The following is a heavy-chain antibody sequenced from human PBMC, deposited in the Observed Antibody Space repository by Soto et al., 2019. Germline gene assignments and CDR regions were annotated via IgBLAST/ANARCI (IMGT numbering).Heavy chain of an antibody. CDR3: ASVGSDYDNSGYYLP. J-gene: IGHJ5*02. CDR2: IYHSGST. Sequence: PSDTLSLTCIVSGGSVSSSNWWCWVRQPPGKGLEWIGEIYHSGSTTYNPSLKSRATISVDKSENQFSLRLKSVTAADTAVYYCASVGSDYDNSGYYLPWGPGTLVTVSS. D-gene: IGHD3-22*01. V-gene: IGHV4-4*02. CDR1: GGSVSSSNW.